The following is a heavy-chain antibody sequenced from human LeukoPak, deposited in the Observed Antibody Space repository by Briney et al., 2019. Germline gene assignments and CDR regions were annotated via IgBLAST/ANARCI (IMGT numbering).Heavy chain of an antibody. Sequence: PGGSLRLSCAASGFTFSSYALTWVRQAPGKGLEWVSSISDSGDRTHYADSVKGRFTISRVNSKNTLFLQMTNLRTEDTAVYYCANSSLAWGRGTLATVSS. CDR3: ANSSLA. CDR1: GFTFSSYA. D-gene: IGHD6-6*01. J-gene: IGHJ4*02. V-gene: IGHV3-23*01. CDR2: ISDSGDRT.